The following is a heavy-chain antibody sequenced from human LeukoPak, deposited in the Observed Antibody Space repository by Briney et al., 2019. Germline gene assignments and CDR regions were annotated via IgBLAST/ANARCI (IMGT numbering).Heavy chain of an antibody. J-gene: IGHJ4*02. V-gene: IGHV3-66*02. D-gene: IGHD1-26*01. CDR1: GFTVSSNY. CDR2: IYNGGST. Sequence: GGSLRLSCAASGFTVSSNYMTWVRQAPGKGLDWVSVIYNGGSTYYADSVKGRFTISRDNSKNTLFLQMNSLRPEDTAVYYCARGASGTYYFGYWGRGTLVTVSS. CDR3: ARGASGTYYFGY.